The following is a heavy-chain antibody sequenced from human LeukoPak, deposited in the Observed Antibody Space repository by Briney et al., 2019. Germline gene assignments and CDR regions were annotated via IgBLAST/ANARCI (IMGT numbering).Heavy chain of an antibody. Sequence: SETLSLTCAVYGGSFSGYYWSWIRQPPGKRLEWIGEINHSGSTNYNPSLKSRVSISVDTSKNQFSLKLSSVTAADTAVYYCARGKRGYSYANDYWGQGTLVTVSS. D-gene: IGHD5-18*01. CDR2: INHSGST. CDR3: ARGKRGYSYANDY. CDR1: GGSFSGYY. J-gene: IGHJ4*02. V-gene: IGHV4-34*01.